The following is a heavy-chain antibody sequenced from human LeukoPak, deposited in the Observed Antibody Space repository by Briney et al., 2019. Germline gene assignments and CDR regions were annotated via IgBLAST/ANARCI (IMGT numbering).Heavy chain of an antibody. CDR2: ISYDGSNR. CDR3: AKETRGSYSDY. CDR1: GFTFSSSG. V-gene: IGHV3-30*02. Sequence: GGSLRLSCAASGFTFSSSGMHWVRQAPGKGLEWVAFISYDGSNRYYADSMKGRFTISRDNSKNTLYLQMTSLRAEDTAVYYCAKETRGSYSDYWGQGTLVTVSS. D-gene: IGHD5-12*01. J-gene: IGHJ4*02.